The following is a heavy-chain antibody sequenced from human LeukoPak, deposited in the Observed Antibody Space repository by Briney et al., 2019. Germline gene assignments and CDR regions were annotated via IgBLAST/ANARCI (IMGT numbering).Heavy chain of an antibody. V-gene: IGHV3-11*04. CDR2: ISSSGSTI. D-gene: IGHD6-19*01. CDR3: ARLIWFREQWLVLYYYYYMDV. Sequence: GGSLRLSCAASGFTFSDYYMSWIRQAPGKGLEWVSYISSSGSTIYYADSVKGIFKISRDNAKNSLYLQMNRLRAEDTAVYYCARLIWFREQWLVLYYYYYMDVWGKGTTVTVSS. CDR1: GFTFSDYY. J-gene: IGHJ6*03.